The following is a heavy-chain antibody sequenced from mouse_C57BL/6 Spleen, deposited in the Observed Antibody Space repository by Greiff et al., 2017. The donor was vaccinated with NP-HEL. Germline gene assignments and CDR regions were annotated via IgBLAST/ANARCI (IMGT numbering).Heavy chain of an antibody. CDR1: GFNIKDYY. Sequence: EVQLQQSGAELVRPGASVKLSCTASGFNIKDYYMHWVKQRPEQGLEWIGRIDPEDGDTEYAPKFPGKATMTADTSSNTAYLQLSSLTSEDTAVYYCTTSSYYGSSYGRFAYWGQGTLVTVSA. CDR3: TTSSYYGSSYGRFAY. V-gene: IGHV14-1*01. D-gene: IGHD1-1*01. CDR2: IDPEDGDT. J-gene: IGHJ3*01.